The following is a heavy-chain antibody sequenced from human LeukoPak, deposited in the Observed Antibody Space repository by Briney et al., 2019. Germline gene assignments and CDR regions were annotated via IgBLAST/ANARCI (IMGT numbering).Heavy chain of an antibody. J-gene: IGHJ4*02. Sequence: KPSETLSLTCTVSGGSISSYYWSWIRQPPGKGLEWIGYIYYSGSTNYNPSLKSRVTISVDTSKNQFSLKLSSVTAADTAVYYCARASYYDIRKWEFEYWGQGTLVTVSS. D-gene: IGHD3-9*01. CDR1: GGSISSYY. V-gene: IGHV4-59*08. CDR2: IYYSGST. CDR3: ARASYYDIRKWEFEY.